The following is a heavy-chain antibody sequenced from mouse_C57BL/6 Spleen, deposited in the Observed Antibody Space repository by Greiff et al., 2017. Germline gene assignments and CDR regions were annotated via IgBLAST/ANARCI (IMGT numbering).Heavy chain of an antibody. CDR1: GYTFTSYW. J-gene: IGHJ1*03. Sequence: QVQLQQPGAELVRPGTSVKLSCKASGYTFTSYWMHWVKQRPGQGLEWIGEIDPSDCYPNYNQKFKGQATLTVDTSSSTAYLQLISRPSEDAAVYYCARTGTGGYFDVGGTGTTVTVSS. CDR2: IDPSDCYP. CDR3: ARTGTGGYFDV. D-gene: IGHD4-1*01. V-gene: IGHV1-59*01.